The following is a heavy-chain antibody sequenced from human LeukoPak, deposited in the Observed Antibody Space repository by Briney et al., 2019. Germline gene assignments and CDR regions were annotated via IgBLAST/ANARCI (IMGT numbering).Heavy chain of an antibody. CDR3: ARMTTVVTRGFDY. CDR2: ISAYNGNT. V-gene: IGHV1-18*01. CDR1: GYTFTSYG. J-gene: IGHJ4*02. D-gene: IGHD4-23*01. Sequence: ASVKVSCKASGYTFTSYGISWVRQAPGQGLEWMGWISAYNGNTNYAQKFQGRVTITADKSTSTAYMELSSLRSEDTAVYYCARMTTVVTRGFDYWGQGTLVTVSS.